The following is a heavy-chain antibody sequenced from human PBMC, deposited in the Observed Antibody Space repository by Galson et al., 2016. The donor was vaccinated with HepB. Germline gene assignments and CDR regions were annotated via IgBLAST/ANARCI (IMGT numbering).Heavy chain of an antibody. CDR2: ICDSGDDV. CDR3: AKDRYWNRDFDY. D-gene: IGHD1-1*01. J-gene: IGHJ4*02. Sequence: SLRLSCATSGFTLSDYAMSWARQAPGKGLEWVSSICDSGDDVYYADSVKGRFTISRDTSKNTLYLQMSSLEVEDTAMYYCAKDRYWNRDFDYWGQGTLVTVSS. CDR1: GFTLSDYA. V-gene: IGHV3-23*01.